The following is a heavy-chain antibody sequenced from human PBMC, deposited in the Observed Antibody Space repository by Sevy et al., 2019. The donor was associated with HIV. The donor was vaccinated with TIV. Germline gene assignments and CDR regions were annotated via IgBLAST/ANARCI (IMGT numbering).Heavy chain of an antibody. CDR1: GFTFSSYW. CDR2: IKQDGSEK. V-gene: IGHV3-7*01. CDR3: AREAEYYYDSSGSQYYFDY. Sequence: GGSLRLSCAASGFTFSSYWMSWVRQAPGKGLEWVANIKQDGSEKYYVDSVKGRFTISRDNAKNSLYLQMNSLRAEDTAVYYCAREAEYYYDSSGSQYYFDYWGQGTLVTVSS. J-gene: IGHJ4*02. D-gene: IGHD3-22*01.